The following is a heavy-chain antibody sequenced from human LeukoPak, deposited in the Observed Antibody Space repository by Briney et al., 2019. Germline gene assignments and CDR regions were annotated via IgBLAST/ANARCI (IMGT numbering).Heavy chain of an antibody. CDR1: GFTFDDYG. Sequence: GGSLRLSCAASGFTFDDYGMSWVRQAPGKGLEWVSGIDWNGGSTGYADSVKGRFTISRDNAKNSLHLQMNSLRPEDTALYYCVKDRGLRNQWLQVTYDSWGQGTLVTVSS. CDR3: VKDRGLRNQWLQVTYDS. V-gene: IGHV3-20*04. D-gene: IGHD5-24*01. CDR2: IDWNGGST. J-gene: IGHJ4*02.